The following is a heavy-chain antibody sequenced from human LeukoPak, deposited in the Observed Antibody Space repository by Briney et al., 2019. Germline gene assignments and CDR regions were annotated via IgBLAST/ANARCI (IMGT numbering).Heavy chain of an antibody. CDR1: GFTFSGYA. D-gene: IGHD1-26*01. V-gene: IGHV3-23*01. CDR3: AKEYTGTFSPFPSYFDN. J-gene: IGHJ4*02. Sequence: GGSLRRSCAASGFTFSGYAMNWGRRAPGKCLEWVSAITGRGGRTYYADSVKGRFTISRDNSKNTLYLQMNSLRAEDTAIYYCAKEYTGTFSPFPSYFDNWGQGTLVTVSS. CDR2: ITGRGGRT.